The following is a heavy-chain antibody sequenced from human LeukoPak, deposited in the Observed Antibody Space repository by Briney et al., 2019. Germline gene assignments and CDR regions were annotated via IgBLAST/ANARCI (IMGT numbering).Heavy chain of an antibody. CDR1: GFTVSSNY. Sequence: GGSLRLSCAASGFTVSSNYMSWVRQAPGKGLEWVSVIYSGGSTYYADSVKGRFTISRDNSKNTLYLQMNSLRAEDTAVYYCARSITMAPRFDYWGQGTLVTVSS. J-gene: IGHJ4*02. CDR2: IYSGGST. D-gene: IGHD3-10*01. CDR3: ARSITMAPRFDY. V-gene: IGHV3-53*01.